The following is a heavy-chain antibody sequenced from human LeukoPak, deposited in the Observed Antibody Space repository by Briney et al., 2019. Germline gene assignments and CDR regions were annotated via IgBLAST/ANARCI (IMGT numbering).Heavy chain of an antibody. CDR1: GFTFDDYA. J-gene: IGHJ6*02. CDR3: AKDMAITMVRGVIYQTNYYGMDV. V-gene: IGHV3-9*01. D-gene: IGHD3-10*01. CDR2: ISWNSGSI. Sequence: GRSLRLFCAASGFTFDDYAMHWVRQAPGKGLEWVSGISWNSGSIVYADSVKGRFTISRDNAKNSLYLQMNSLRAEDTALYYCAKDMAITMVRGVIYQTNYYGMDVWGQGTTVTVSS.